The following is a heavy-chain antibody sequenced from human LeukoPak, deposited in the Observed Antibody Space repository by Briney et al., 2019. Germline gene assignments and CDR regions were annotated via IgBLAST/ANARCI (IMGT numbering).Heavy chain of an antibody. D-gene: IGHD6-19*01. V-gene: IGHV3-30*02. CDR1: GFTFSSYG. Sequence: GGSLRLSCAASGFTFSSYGMHWVRQAPGKGLEWVAFIRYDGSNKYYADSVKGRFTISRDNSKNTLYLQMNSLRAEDTAVYYCARTGGQWLDVNWFDPWGQGTLVTVSS. CDR3: ARTGGQWLDVNWFDP. J-gene: IGHJ5*02. CDR2: IRYDGSNK.